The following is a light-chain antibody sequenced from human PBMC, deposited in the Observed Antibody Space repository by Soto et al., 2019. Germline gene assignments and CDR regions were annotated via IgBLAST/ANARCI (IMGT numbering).Light chain of an antibody. CDR3: TSPTPGSLYV. Sequence: QSVLTQPASVSGSPGQSITISCTGTSXDVGNYNYVSWYQQYPGRVPKLLIYMVSNRASGVSSRFSGSKSGNTASLTISGLQAEDEADYFCTSPTPGSLYVFGTGTKVTVL. CDR2: MVS. J-gene: IGLJ1*01. V-gene: IGLV2-14*01. CDR1: SXDVGNYNY.